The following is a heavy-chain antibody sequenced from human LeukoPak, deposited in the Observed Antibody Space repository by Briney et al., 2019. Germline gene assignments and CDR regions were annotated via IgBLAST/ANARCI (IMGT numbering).Heavy chain of an antibody. J-gene: IGHJ5*02. V-gene: IGHV3-74*01. Sequence: PGGSLRLSCAASGFTFSSYWMHWVRQAPGKGLVWVSRINSDGSSTSYADSVKGRFTISRDNAKNTLYLQMNSLRAEDTAVYYCARGDSTAGGFDPWGQGTLVTVSS. CDR3: ARGDSTAGGFDP. CDR1: GFTFSSYW. D-gene: IGHD6-13*01. CDR2: INSDGSST.